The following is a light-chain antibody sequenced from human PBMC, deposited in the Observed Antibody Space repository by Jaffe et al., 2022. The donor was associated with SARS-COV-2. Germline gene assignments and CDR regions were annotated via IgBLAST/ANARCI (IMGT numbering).Light chain of an antibody. V-gene: IGKV1-39*01. J-gene: IGKJ3*01. CDR2: GAS. Sequence: DIQMTQSPPSLSASVGDRVTITCRASQSISTYVNWFQQKPGKAPKLLIFGASSLQSGVPSRFSGRGSGTDFTLTISSLQPEDFATYYCQQSYNTPFTFGPGTKVDI. CDR1: QSISTY. CDR3: QQSYNTPFT.